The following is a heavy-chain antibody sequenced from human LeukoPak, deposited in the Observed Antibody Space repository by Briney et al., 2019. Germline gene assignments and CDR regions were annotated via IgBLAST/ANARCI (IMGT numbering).Heavy chain of an antibody. D-gene: IGHD3-10*01. CDR3: ARFAAGGSYYYYMDV. Sequence: GGSLRLSCTVSGFTFDDYAMHWVRHTPGKGLEWVAGITWNRDNIGYGDSVKGRFTISRDNAKNSLYLQMNSLRADDTAVYYCARFAAGGSYYYYMDVWGKGTTVTVSS. CDR1: GFTFDDYA. V-gene: IGHV3-9*01. J-gene: IGHJ6*03. CDR2: ITWNRDNI.